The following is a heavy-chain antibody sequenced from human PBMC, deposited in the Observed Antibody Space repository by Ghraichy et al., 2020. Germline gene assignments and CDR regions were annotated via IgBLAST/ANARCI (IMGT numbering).Heavy chain of an antibody. Sequence: SVKVSCKASGGTFSSYTISWVRQAPGQGLEWMGRIIPILGIANYAQKFQGRVTITADKSTSTAYMELSSLRSEDTAVYYCARIVTGTTGAFGWFDPWGQGTLVTVSS. V-gene: IGHV1-69*02. CDR3: ARIVTGTTGAFGWFDP. CDR2: IIPILGIA. CDR1: GGTFSSYT. J-gene: IGHJ5*02. D-gene: IGHD1-1*01.